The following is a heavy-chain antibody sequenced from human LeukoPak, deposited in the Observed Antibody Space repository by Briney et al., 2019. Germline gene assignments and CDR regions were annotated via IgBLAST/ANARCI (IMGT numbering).Heavy chain of an antibody. CDR1: GFTFSSYS. V-gene: IGHV3-21*01. CDR3: ARHVVGVGFDY. D-gene: IGHD3-22*01. CDR2: ITSSSSYI. J-gene: IGHJ4*02. Sequence: GGSLRLSCAASGFTFSSYSMNWVRQAPGKGLEWVSSITSSSSYIYYADSVRGRFTISRDNAKNSLYLQMHSLRAEDTAVYYCARHVVGVGFDYWGQGTLVTVSS.